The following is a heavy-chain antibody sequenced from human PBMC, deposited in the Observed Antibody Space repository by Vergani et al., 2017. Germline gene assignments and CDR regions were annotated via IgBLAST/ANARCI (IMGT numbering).Heavy chain of an antibody. CDR2: INPSGGST. D-gene: IGHD3-22*01. CDR3: ARGGDTMIGVVWSAFDI. CDR1: GYPFTSYY. J-gene: IGHJ3*02. Sequence: QVQLVQSGAEVKKPGASVKVSCKASGYPFTSYYMHWVRQAPGQGLEWMGIINPSGGSTSYAQKFQGRVTMTRDTSTSTVYMELSSLRAEDTAVYYCARGGDTMIGVVWSAFDIWGQGTMVTVSS. V-gene: IGHV1-46*01.